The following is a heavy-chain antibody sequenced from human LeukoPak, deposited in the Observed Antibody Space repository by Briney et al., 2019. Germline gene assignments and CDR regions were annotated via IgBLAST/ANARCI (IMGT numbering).Heavy chain of an antibody. V-gene: IGHV3-48*03. Sequence: PGGSLRLSCAASGFTFSSYEMNWVRQAPGKGLEWVSYISSSGSTIYYADSVKGRFTISRDNAKNSLYLQMNSLRAEDTAVYYCARDTLGEGEDANYAVYYFDYWGQGTVVTVSS. CDR1: GFTFSSYE. D-gene: IGHD4/OR15-4a*01. CDR3: ARDTLGEGEDANYAVYYFDY. J-gene: IGHJ4*02. CDR2: ISSSGSTI.